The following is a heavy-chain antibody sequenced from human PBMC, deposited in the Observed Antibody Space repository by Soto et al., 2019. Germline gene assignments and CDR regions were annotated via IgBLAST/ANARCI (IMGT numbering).Heavy chain of an antibody. CDR1: GFTVSSKY. D-gene: IGHD2-15*01. J-gene: IGHJ6*04. CDR2: IQSGGTT. V-gene: IGHV3-66*01. CDR3: ARDDVLCDGGRCYGIPLDV. Sequence: EVQLVESGGGLVQPGGSLRLSCAASGFTVSSKYMTWVRQAPGKGLEWVSLIQSGGTTYYADSVKGRFTISRDTSENTLHLQMDSLRVDDTAVYYCARDDVLCDGGRCYGIPLDVWGKGTTATVSS.